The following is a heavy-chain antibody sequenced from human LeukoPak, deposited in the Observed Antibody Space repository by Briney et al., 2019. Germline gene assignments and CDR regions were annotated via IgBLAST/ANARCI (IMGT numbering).Heavy chain of an antibody. J-gene: IGHJ6*03. CDR1: GVSISSYY. CDR2: IYYSGST. D-gene: IGHD6-19*01. CDR3: ARSYSSGWHYYYYYMDV. Sequence: SETLSLTCTVSGVSISSYYWSWIRQPPGKGLEWIGYIYYSGSTNYNPSLKSRVTISVDTSKNQFSLKLSSVTAADTAVYYCARSYSSGWHYYYYYMDVWGKGTTVTVSS. V-gene: IGHV4-59*01.